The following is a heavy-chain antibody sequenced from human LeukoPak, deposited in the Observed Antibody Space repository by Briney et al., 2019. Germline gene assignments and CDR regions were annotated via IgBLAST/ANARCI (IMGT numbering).Heavy chain of an antibody. Sequence: GSLRLSCAASGFTFSSYSMNWIRQPPGKGLEWIGYIYYSGGTNYNPSLKSRVTISVKTSKNQFSLKLRSVTAADTAVYYCARVTGYTIEDYFDYWGQGTLVTVSS. D-gene: IGHD3-9*01. J-gene: IGHJ4*02. CDR1: GFTFSSYS. CDR3: ARVTGYTIEDYFDY. CDR2: IYYSGGT. V-gene: IGHV4-59*01.